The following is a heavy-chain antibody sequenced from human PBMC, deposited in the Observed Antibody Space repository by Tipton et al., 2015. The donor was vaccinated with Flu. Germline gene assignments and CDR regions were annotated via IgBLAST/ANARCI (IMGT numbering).Heavy chain of an antibody. D-gene: IGHD3-3*01. CDR1: GFDFSDYW. V-gene: IGHV3-11*01. CDR2: ISSSGSTI. J-gene: IGHJ6*02. Sequence: SLRLSCVASGFDFSDYWMTWVRQAPGKGLEWVSHISSSGSTINYADSVKGRFTISRDNAKNSLYLQMNSLRAEDTAVYYCARDHPPSITVLGEITDYFGMAVWGQGTTVTVSS. CDR3: ARDHPPSITVLGEITDYFGMAV.